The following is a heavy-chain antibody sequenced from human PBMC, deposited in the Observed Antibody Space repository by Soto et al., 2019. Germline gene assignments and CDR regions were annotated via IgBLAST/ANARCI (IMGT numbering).Heavy chain of an antibody. D-gene: IGHD3-9*01. CDR2: IYHSGKT. V-gene: IGHV4-4*02. Sequence: SETLSRTFAVSGGSISSYNWWTWARQSPGRGLEWMGEIYHSGKTTCSPSLKSRVAISVDKSNNQFSLKLNSVTGADTAMYYCPRAAVATRCFEFWAQGAIVTVSS. CDR3: PRAAVATRCFEF. J-gene: IGHJ1*01. CDR1: GGSISSYNW.